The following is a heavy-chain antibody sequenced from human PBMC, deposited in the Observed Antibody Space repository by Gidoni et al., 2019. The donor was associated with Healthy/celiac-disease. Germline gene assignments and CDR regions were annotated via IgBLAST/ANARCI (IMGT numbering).Heavy chain of an antibody. D-gene: IGHD2-15*01. CDR1: GFTFSSYG. CDR2: IWYDGSNK. V-gene: IGHV3-33*01. J-gene: IGHJ4*02. Sequence: QVQLVESGGGVVQPGRSLRLSCAASGFTFSSYGMHWVRQAPGKGLEWVAVIWYDGSNKYYADSVKGRFTISRDNSKNTLYLQMNSLRAEDTAVYYCARDALYGGSHFDYWGQGTLVTVSS. CDR3: ARDALYGGSHFDY.